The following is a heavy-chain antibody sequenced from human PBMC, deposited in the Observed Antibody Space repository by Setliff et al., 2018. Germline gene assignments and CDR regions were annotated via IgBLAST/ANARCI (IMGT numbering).Heavy chain of an antibody. J-gene: IGHJ4*02. Sequence: GASVKVSCKASGYTLINYGISWVRQAPGQGLEWMGWIGAYTGNTNYAQKFQGRVTMTTDTSTSTAYMELRSLRSDDTAVYYCSRLVRYCTTTTCQRASGDDYWGQGTLVTVSS. V-gene: IGHV1-18*01. CDR3: SRLVRYCTTTTCQRASGDDY. CDR2: IGAYTGNT. D-gene: IGHD2-8*01. CDR1: GYTLINYG.